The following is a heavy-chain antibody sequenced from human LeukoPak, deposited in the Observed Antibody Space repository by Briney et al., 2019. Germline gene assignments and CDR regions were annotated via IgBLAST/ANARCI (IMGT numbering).Heavy chain of an antibody. D-gene: IGHD7-27*01. J-gene: IGHJ4*02. CDR1: GFTFRNHG. CDR3: AQDIAWGAFEH. CDR2: ISTSGGGT. V-gene: IGHV3-23*01. Sequence: GGTLRLSCAASGFTFRNHGMNWVRQAPGKGLEWVSGISTSGGGTYYADSVKGRFTISRDDSKNTLSLQMNSLRAEDTALYYCAQDIAWGAFEHWGQGTLVTVSS.